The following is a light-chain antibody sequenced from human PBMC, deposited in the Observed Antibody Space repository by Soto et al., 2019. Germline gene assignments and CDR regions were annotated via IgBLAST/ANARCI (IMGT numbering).Light chain of an antibody. CDR3: QQRSSGVT. J-gene: IGKJ4*01. CDR1: QSVSSY. V-gene: IGKV3-11*01. Sequence: EIVLTQSPATLSLSPGERATLSCRASQSVSSYLAWYQQKPGQAPRLLIYDSSNRATGIPGRFSGSGSGTDFTLTISSLEPEDFAVYYCQQRSSGVTFGGGIKVEI. CDR2: DSS.